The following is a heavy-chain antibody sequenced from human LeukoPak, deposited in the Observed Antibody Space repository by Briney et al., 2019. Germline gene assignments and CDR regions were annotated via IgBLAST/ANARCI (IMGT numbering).Heavy chain of an antibody. V-gene: IGHV3-30*18. CDR2: ISYDGSNK. D-gene: IGHD3-16*01. CDR3: VKDEAWATYYYYGMDV. CDR1: GFTFSSYG. Sequence: PGRSLRLSCAACGFTFSSYGMHWVRQAPGKGLEWVAVISYDGSNKYYADSVKGRFTISRDNSKNTLYLQMNSLRAEETAVYYCVKDEAWATYYYYGMDVWGQGTTVTVSS. J-gene: IGHJ6*02.